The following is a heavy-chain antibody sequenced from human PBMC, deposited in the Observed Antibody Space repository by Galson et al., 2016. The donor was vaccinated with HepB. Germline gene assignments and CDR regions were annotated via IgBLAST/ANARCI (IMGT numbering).Heavy chain of an antibody. D-gene: IGHD4-17*01. Sequence: SLRLSCAGSGFTFSSYRMNWVRQAPGKGLEWISHISSSSSIIQYADSVKGRFTISRDSAKDSLYLQMNSLRDEDTAVYYCAREGYYGDYGMDVWGQGATVTVSS. CDR1: GFTFSSYR. CDR2: ISSSSSII. J-gene: IGHJ6*02. CDR3: AREGYYGDYGMDV. V-gene: IGHV3-48*02.